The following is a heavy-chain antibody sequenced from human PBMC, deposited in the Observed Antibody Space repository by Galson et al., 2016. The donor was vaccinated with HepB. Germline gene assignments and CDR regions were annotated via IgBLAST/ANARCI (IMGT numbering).Heavy chain of an antibody. Sequence: ETLSLTCAVYGGSFGAYYWTWIRQPPGKGLEWIGEINHSGSTNYNPSLKSRVTISVDTSKNQFSLKLKSVTAADTAIYYCARADDDYGDYYAATGGSWFDPWGQGTLVTVSS. V-gene: IGHV4-34*01. J-gene: IGHJ5*02. CDR2: INHSGST. CDR3: ARADDDYGDYYAATGGSWFDP. D-gene: IGHD4-17*01. CDR1: GGSFGAYY.